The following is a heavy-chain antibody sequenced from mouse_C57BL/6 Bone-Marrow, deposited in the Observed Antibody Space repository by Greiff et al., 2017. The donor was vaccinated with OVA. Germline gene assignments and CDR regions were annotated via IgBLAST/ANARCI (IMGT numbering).Heavy chain of an antibody. CDR2: INPYNGDT. CDR1: GYSFTGYF. J-gene: IGHJ2*01. Sequence: VQLQQSGPELVKPGDSAKISCKASGYSFTGYFMNWVMQSHGKSLEWIGRINPYNGDTFYNQKFKGKATLTVDKSSSTAHMELRSLTSEDSAVYYCARGRTTVVAEDYWGQGTTLTVSS. CDR3: ARGRTTVVAEDY. D-gene: IGHD1-1*01. V-gene: IGHV1-20*01.